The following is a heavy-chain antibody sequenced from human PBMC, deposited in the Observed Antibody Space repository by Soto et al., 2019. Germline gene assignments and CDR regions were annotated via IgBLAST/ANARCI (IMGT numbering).Heavy chain of an antibody. D-gene: IGHD3-22*01. J-gene: IGHJ4*02. Sequence: TSETLSLTCTVSGGSISTYYWSWIRQPPGKGLEWIGYVYYRGTTNYNPSLKSRATISVDTSKNQFSLKLNSVTAADTAVYYCARGGNYYDSSGYYPIFDYWGQGTLVTVSS. V-gene: IGHV4-59*01. CDR3: ARGGNYYDSSGYYPIFDY. CDR2: VYYRGTT. CDR1: GGSISTYY.